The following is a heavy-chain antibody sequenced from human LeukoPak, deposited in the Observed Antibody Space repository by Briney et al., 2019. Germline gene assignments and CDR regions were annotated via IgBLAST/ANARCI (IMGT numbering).Heavy chain of an antibody. CDR2: IIPILGIA. J-gene: IGHJ4*02. D-gene: IGHD3-10*01. V-gene: IGHV1-69*04. CDR1: GGTFSSYA. CDR3: VRTGGIDYYGSIGGDY. Sequence: ASVKVSCKASGGTFSSYAISWVRQAPGEGLEWMGRIIPILGIANYAQKFQGRVTITADKSTGTAYMELSSLRSEDTAVYYCVRTGGIDYYGSIGGDYWGQGTLVTVSS.